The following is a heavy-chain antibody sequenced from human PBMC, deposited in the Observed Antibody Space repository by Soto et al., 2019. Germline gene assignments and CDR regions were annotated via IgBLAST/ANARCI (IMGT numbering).Heavy chain of an antibody. J-gene: IGHJ4*02. V-gene: IGHV3-66*01. CDR1: GLSVSNNY. CDR2: IYSGGTT. CDR3: ARDLRLMVGGAGFDY. Sequence: EVQLVESGGGLVQPGGSLRLSCAPSGLSVSNNYMSWVRQAPGKGLEWVSVIYSGGTTHYAGSVKGRFTISRDIFKNMLYLQMNNLRAEDTAVYYCARDLRLMVGGAGFDYWGQGISVTVSS. D-gene: IGHD3-10*01.